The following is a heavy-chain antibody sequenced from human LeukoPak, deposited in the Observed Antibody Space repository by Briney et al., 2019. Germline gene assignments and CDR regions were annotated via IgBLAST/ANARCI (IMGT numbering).Heavy chain of an antibody. V-gene: IGHV4-61*01. CDR2: IYYSGST. Sequence: SETLSLTCTVSGGSISSSSYYWSWIRQPPGKGLEWIGYIYYSGSTNYNPSLKSRVTISVDTSKNQFSLKLSSVTAADAAVYYCARDGRKDYDSRRSHAFDIWGQGTMVTVSS. J-gene: IGHJ3*02. CDR1: GGSISSSSYY. CDR3: ARDGRKDYDSRRSHAFDI. D-gene: IGHD3-22*01.